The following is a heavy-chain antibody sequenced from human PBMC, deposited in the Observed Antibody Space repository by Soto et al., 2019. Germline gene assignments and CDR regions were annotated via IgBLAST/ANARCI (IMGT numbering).Heavy chain of an antibody. CDR2: IYSAGST. V-gene: IGHV3-66*01. CDR1: GFSVSSSY. J-gene: IGHJ4*01. D-gene: IGHD3-3*01. Sequence: GGSLRLSCAASGFSVSSSYMSWVRQAPGKGLEWVSAIYSAGSTYYADSVKDRFIISRDTSKNTLFLQMNSLRAEDTATYYCAKERSIYGVVSPFFDYWGHGTLVTVSS. CDR3: AKERSIYGVVSPFFDY.